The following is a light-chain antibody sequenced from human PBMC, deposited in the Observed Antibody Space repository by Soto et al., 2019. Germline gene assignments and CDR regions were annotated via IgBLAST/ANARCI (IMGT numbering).Light chain of an antibody. Sequence: DIPLTQSPSFLSASVGDRVTITYRPSQSINNLLAWYQQKPGKAPKFLIYDVSTLESGVPSRFSGSGAGTDFTLTINSLEPEDFSVYYCQQRNVWPPITFGQGTRLEIK. V-gene: IGKV1-5*01. CDR2: DVS. CDR3: QQRNVWPPIT. CDR1: QSINNL. J-gene: IGKJ5*01.